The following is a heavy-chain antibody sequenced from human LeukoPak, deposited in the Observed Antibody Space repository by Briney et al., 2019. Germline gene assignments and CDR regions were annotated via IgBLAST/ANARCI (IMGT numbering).Heavy chain of an antibody. Sequence: ASVKVSCKASGYTFTSFDIYWVRQATGQGLEWMGWINPNSGDTGYAQNFQGRLTMTRNASITTVYMEMSSLRSDDTAVYYCARGDYAGHPYYFDYWGQGTLVTVSS. D-gene: IGHD4-23*01. V-gene: IGHV1-8*01. J-gene: IGHJ4*02. CDR3: ARGDYAGHPYYFDY. CDR1: GYTFTSFD. CDR2: INPNSGDT.